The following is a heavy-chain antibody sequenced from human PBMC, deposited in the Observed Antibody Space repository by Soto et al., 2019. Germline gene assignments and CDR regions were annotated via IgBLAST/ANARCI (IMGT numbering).Heavy chain of an antibody. D-gene: IGHD5-12*01. CDR2: IIPIVGAP. J-gene: IGHJ6*02. Sequence: QVQLVQSGAEVKKPGSSVKVSCKASGGTFSTYAISWVRQAPGQGLEWMGGIIPIVGAPNYAQKFQGRVTIAADKSTSTADMELSSLNSDDTAVFYCARASKSGYDYYYGLYAWGQGTTVTVSS. CDR1: GGTFSTYA. CDR3: ARASKSGYDYYYGLYA. V-gene: IGHV1-69*06.